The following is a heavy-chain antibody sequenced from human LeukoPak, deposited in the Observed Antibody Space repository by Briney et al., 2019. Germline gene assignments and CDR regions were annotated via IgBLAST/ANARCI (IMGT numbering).Heavy chain of an antibody. D-gene: IGHD7-27*01. CDR1: GFTLSTYA. CDR3: ARDLNWETY. CDR2: ISVSGGTT. J-gene: IGHJ4*02. Sequence: GGSLRLSCAASGFTLSTYAMGWVRQAPGRGLEWVSSISVSGGTTYYADSVKGRFTISRDGSKNTLYLQMNSLRAEDTAVYYCARDLNWETYWGQGTLVSVSS. V-gene: IGHV3-23*01.